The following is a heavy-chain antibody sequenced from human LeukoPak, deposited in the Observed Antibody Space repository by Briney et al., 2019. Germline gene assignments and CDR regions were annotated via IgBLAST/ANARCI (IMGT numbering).Heavy chain of an antibody. D-gene: IGHD3-22*01. Sequence: PGGSLRLSCAASGFTFDDYGMSWVRQAPGKGLEWVSGINWNGGSTGYADSVKGRFTISRDNAKNSLYLQMNSLRAEDTALYFCARDTYDFDSSGYFDYWGQGTLVTVSS. CDR2: INWNGGST. J-gene: IGHJ4*02. CDR3: ARDTYDFDSSGYFDY. CDR1: GFTFDDYG. V-gene: IGHV3-20*04.